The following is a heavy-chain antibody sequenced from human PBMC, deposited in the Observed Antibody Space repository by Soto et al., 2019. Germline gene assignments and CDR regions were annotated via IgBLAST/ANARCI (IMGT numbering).Heavy chain of an antibody. Sequence: GGSLRLSCSASGFTFSNYAMSWVRQSPGKGLEWVSAVSSTGTSPYYAGSVQGRFTISRDNSKNMFYLQMKSLRAEDTDIYYCAKARPSGGYYYVEAFDVWGQGTMVTVS. J-gene: IGHJ3*01. CDR2: VSSTGTSP. D-gene: IGHD3-22*01. V-gene: IGHV3-23*01. CDR3: AKARPSGGYYYVEAFDV. CDR1: GFTFSNYA.